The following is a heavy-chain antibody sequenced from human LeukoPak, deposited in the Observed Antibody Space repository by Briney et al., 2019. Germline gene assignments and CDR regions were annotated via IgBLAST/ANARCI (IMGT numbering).Heavy chain of an antibody. CDR3: ARADITNYYDTWFDP. CDR2: IYYSGST. CDR1: GGSISSGGYY. Sequence: SQTLSLTCTVSGGSISSGGYYWSWIRQHPGKGLEWIGYIYYSGSTYYNPSLKSRLTISVDTSKNQFSLKLSSVTAADTAVYYCARADITNYYDTWFDPWGQGTLVTVSS. D-gene: IGHD3-22*01. V-gene: IGHV4-31*03. J-gene: IGHJ5*02.